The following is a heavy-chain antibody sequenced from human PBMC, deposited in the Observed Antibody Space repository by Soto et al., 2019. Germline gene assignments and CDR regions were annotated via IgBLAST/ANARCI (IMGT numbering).Heavy chain of an antibody. D-gene: IGHD3-16*02. V-gene: IGHV4-34*01. CDR1: GGSFSGYY. CDR2: INHSGST. J-gene: IGHJ4*02. CDR3: ARGFRRDDYVWGSYRYYFDY. Sequence: QVQLQQWGAGLLKPSETLSLTCAVYGGSFSGYYWSWIRQPPGKGLEWIGEINHSGSTNYNLSLKSRVTISVDTSKNQFSLKLSSVTAADTAVYYCARGFRRDDYVWGSYRYYFDYWGQGTLVTVSS.